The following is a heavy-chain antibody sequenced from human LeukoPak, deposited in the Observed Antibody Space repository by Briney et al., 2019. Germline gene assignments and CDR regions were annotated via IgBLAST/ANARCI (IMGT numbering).Heavy chain of an antibody. D-gene: IGHD1-26*01. V-gene: IGHV3-30*18. Sequence: PGRFLRLSCAASGFTFSSNGMHWVRQAPGKGLEWVGVISYDGSNKYYADSVKGRFTISRDNSKNTLYLQMNSLRAEDTAVYYCAKEMGATNYFEYWGQGTLVTVSS. CDR3: AKEMGATNYFEY. CDR1: GFTFSSNG. CDR2: ISYDGSNK. J-gene: IGHJ4*02.